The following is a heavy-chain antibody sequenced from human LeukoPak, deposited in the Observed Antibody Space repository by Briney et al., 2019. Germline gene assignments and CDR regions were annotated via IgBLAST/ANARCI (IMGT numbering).Heavy chain of an antibody. V-gene: IGHV1-69*06. Sequence: GASVKVSCKASGGTFSSYAISWVRQAPGQGLEWMGGIIPIFGTANYAQKFQGRVTITADKSTSTAYMELRRLRPDDTAVYYCVRDQYLNVMTGFDDWGQGTQVTVSS. CDR2: IIPIFGTA. D-gene: IGHD3-9*01. CDR3: VRDQYLNVMTGFDD. CDR1: GGTFSSYA. J-gene: IGHJ4*02.